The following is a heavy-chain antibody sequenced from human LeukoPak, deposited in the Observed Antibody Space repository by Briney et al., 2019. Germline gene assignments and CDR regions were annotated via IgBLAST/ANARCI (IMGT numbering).Heavy chain of an antibody. CDR2: ISYDGSNK. CDR3: ASAVPVAGTGAFDY. J-gene: IGHJ4*02. D-gene: IGHD6-19*01. Sequence: GGSLRLSCAASGFTFSSYGMHWVRQAPGKGLEWVAVISYDGSNKYYADSVKGRFTISRDNSKNTLYLQMNSLRAEDTAVYYCASAVPVAGTGAFDYWGQGTLVTVSS. CDR1: GFTFSSYG. V-gene: IGHV3-30*03.